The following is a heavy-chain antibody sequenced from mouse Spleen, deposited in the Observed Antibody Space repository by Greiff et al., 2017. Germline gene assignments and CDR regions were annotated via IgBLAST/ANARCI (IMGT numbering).Heavy chain of an antibody. J-gene: IGHJ1*01. CDR2: INPNNGGT. V-gene: IGHV1-18*01. D-gene: IGHD3-1*01. CDR1: GYTFTDYN. CDR3: ARSGGWYFDV. Sequence: EVHLVESGPELVKPGASVKIPCKASGYTFTDYNMAWVKQSHGKSLEWIGDINPNNGGTIYNQKFKGKATLTVDKSSSTAYMELRSLTSEDTAVYYCARSGGWYFDVWGAGTTVTVSS.